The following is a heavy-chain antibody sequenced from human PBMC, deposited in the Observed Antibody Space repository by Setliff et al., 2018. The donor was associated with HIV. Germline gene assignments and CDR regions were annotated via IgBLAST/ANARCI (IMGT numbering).Heavy chain of an antibody. J-gene: IGHJ4*03. CDR2: IYYSGST. D-gene: IGHD7-27*01. V-gene: IGHV4-59*01. CDR3: ARRWSWGADYRAFDF. CDR1: GGSISSYY. Sequence: SETLSLTCTVSGGSISSYYWSWIRQPPGKGLEWIGYIYYSGSTNYNPSLKSRVTISVDTSKNQFSLKLSSVTAADTAVYYCARRWSWGADYRAFDFWGQGTMVTVSS.